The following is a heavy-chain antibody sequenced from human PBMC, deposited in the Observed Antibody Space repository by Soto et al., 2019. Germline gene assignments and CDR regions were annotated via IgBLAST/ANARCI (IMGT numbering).Heavy chain of an antibody. V-gene: IGHV3-48*02. J-gene: IGHJ6*02. D-gene: IGHD3-16*01. CDR1: GFTFSSYS. CDR3: ASNYAYAEGYYFYGIDV. Sequence: GGSLRLSCAASGFTFSSYSMNWVRQAPGKGLEWVSYISSSSSTIYYADSVKGRFTISRDNAKNSLYLQMNSLRDEDTAVYYCASNYAYAEGYYFYGIDVWGQGTTVTVSS. CDR2: ISSSSSTI.